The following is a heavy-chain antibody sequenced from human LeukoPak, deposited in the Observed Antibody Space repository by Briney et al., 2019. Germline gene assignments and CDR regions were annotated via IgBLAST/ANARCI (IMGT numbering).Heavy chain of an antibody. D-gene: IGHD2/OR15-2a*01. CDR2: IYSGGST. J-gene: IGHJ4*02. V-gene: IGHV3-53*01. Sequence: PGGSLRLSCAASGFTVSSNYMSWVRQAPGKGLEWVSVIYSGGSTYYADSVKGRFTISRDNSKNTLFLQMSSLRAEDTAVYYCARDLSHHGFDYWGQGTLVTVSS. CDR3: ARDLSHHGFDY. CDR1: GFTVSSNY.